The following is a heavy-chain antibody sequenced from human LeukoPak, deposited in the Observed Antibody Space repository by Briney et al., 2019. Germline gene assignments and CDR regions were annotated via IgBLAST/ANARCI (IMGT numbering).Heavy chain of an antibody. J-gene: IGHJ3*02. Sequence: GGSLRLSCAASGFTFSSYSMNWVRQAPGKGLEWVSYISSSSSTIYYADSVKGRFTISRDNAKNSLYLQMNSLRAEDTAVYYCAREGEAPDSSGDAFDIWGQGTMVTVSS. CDR2: ISSSSSTI. CDR3: AREGEAPDSSGDAFDI. D-gene: IGHD3-22*01. V-gene: IGHV3-48*04. CDR1: GFTFSSYS.